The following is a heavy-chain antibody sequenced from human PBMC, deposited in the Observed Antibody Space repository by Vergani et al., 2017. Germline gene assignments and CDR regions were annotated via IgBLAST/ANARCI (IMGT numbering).Heavy chain of an antibody. J-gene: IGHJ4*02. CDR1: GYTFSNYY. D-gene: IGHD3-9*01. V-gene: IGHV1-46*03. CDR3: ARGDYGILTGYRY. CDR2: INPSGGHT. Sequence: QVQVVQSGAEVKKSGASVKVSCKTSGYTFSNYYMHWVRQAPGQGLEWMGIINPSGGHTNYAQKFQGRVTMTRDTSTSTVCMELSSLRSEDTAIYYCARGDYGILTGYRYWGQGTLVTVSA.